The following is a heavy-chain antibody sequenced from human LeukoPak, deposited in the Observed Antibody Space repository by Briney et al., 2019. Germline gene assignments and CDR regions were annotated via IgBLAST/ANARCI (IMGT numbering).Heavy chain of an antibody. CDR1: GFTFNNYG. D-gene: IGHD3-3*01. Sequence: AGGSLRLSCAASGFTFNNYGMHWLRQAPGKGLEGVEVISYDGPNKYYADSVKGRFTISRDNSKNTLYLQMNSLRAEDTAVYYCAKMWWSGYPQGVDYWGQGTLVTVSS. CDR3: AKMWWSGYPQGVDY. J-gene: IGHJ4*02. CDR2: ISYDGPNK. V-gene: IGHV3-30*18.